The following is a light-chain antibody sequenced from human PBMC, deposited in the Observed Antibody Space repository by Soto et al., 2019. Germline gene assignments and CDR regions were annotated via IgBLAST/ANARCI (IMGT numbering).Light chain of an antibody. CDR3: QQSYSLPYT. Sequence: SQMTQSPSSLSASVGDRVTITCRPSQSIDNFLNWYQQKPGKAPNLLIYAASSLQSGVSSRFSGSGSGTDFTLTISSLQPEDSATYYCQQSYSLPYTFGQGTKVDIK. CDR2: AAS. J-gene: IGKJ2*01. V-gene: IGKV1-39*01. CDR1: QSIDNF.